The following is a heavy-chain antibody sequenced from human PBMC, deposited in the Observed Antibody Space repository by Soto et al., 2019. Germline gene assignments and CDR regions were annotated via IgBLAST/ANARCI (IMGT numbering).Heavy chain of an antibody. D-gene: IGHD6-19*01. CDR3: VAGQSFFDY. CDR2: ISYDGSNK. V-gene: IGHV3-30*03. Sequence: QVQLVESGGGVVQPGRSLRLSCAASGFSFSSYGMQWVRQAPGKGLEWVAVISYDGSNKYYAESVKARFTISRDNSKKTVYLQMNSLRADDTAVYYCVAGQSFFDYCGQGTLVTVSS. J-gene: IGHJ4*02. CDR1: GFSFSSYG.